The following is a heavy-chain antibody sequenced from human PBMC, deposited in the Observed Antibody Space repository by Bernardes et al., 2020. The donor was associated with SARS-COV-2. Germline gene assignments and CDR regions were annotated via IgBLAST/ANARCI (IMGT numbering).Heavy chain of an antibody. D-gene: IGHD3-10*01. CDR1: GFSFHISA. Sequence: VGSLILSCAASGFSFHISAMNWVRQAPGPGLEWVSSISSTSRYISYADSVKGRFTISRDNANNSLYLQINGLRAEDTAVYYCARAAGGSYYDWFDPWGQGTLVTVSP. J-gene: IGHJ5*02. V-gene: IGHV3-21*06. CDR2: ISSTSRYI. CDR3: ARAAGGSYYDWFDP.